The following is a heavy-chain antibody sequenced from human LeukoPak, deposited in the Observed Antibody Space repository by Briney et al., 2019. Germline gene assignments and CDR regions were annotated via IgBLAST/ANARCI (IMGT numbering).Heavy chain of an antibody. V-gene: IGHV3-7*01. D-gene: IGHD2-2*01. Sequence: GGSLRLSCAAYGFSFSSYWMSWVRQAPGKGLEWVANIKQDGSEKYYVDSVKGRFTISRDNAKNSLYLQMNSLRAEGTAVYYCAREYFVVVPDGMDVWGQGTTVTVSS. CDR3: AREYFVVVPDGMDV. CDR1: GFSFSSYW. CDR2: IKQDGSEK. J-gene: IGHJ6*02.